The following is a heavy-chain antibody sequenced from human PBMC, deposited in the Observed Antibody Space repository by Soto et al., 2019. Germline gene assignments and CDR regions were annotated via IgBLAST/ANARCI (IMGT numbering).Heavy chain of an antibody. V-gene: IGHV1-18*01. Sequence: QVQLVQSGAEVKKPGASVKVSCRASGYTFTSYVISWVRQAPAQGLEWMGWISAYNGNTNFAQKLQGRVTMTTDTSXXTAYMELRSLRSDDTAVYYCARVVATVAGLYGMDVWGQGTTVTVSS. J-gene: IGHJ6*02. CDR2: ISAYNGNT. D-gene: IGHD6-19*01. CDR3: ARVVATVAGLYGMDV. CDR1: GYTFTSYV.